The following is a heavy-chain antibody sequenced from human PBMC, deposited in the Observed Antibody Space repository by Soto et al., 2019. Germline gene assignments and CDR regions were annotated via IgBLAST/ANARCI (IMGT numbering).Heavy chain of an antibody. J-gene: IGHJ4*02. D-gene: IGHD6-19*01. CDR3: SLGSGWPIDY. CDR1: GFTVSSNY. Sequence: VQRVESGGGLIQPGGSLRLSCAASGFTVSSNYMSWVRQAPGKGLEWASLIDSGGTTYYADSVKGRFTISRDNSKSTLYLQMNSLRAEDTAVYYCSLGSGWPIDYWGQGTLVTVSS. CDR2: IDSGGTT. V-gene: IGHV3-53*01.